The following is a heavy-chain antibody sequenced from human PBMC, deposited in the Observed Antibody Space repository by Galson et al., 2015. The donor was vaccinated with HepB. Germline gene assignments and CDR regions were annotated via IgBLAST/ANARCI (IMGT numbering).Heavy chain of an antibody. J-gene: IGHJ4*02. V-gene: IGHV3-72*01. CDR3: ASASERYNAPLPY. Sequence: SLRLSCAASGFTFSDHYMDWVRQAPGKGLEWVGRSRYKVNGYIRDYAASVKGRFIISRDDSKKTLFLQMNSLKTEDTAVYYCASASERYNAPLPYWGQGTLVTVSS. D-gene: IGHD1-14*01. CDR1: GFTFSDHY. CDR2: SRYKVNGYIR.